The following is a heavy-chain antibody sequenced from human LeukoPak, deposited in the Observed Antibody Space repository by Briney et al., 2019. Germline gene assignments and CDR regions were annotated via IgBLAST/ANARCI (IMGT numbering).Heavy chain of an antibody. D-gene: IGHD3-10*01. V-gene: IGHV2-70*04. CDR1: GFSLSTSGMR. CDR3: ARSVRGQNDY. CDR2: IDWDDDK. J-gene: IGHJ4*02. Sequence: SGPALVKPTQTLTLTCTFSGFSLSTSGMRVSWIRQPPGKALEWLARIDWDDDKFYSTSLKTRLTISKDTSKNQVVLTMANMDPVDTATYYCARSVRGQNDYWGQGTLVTVSS.